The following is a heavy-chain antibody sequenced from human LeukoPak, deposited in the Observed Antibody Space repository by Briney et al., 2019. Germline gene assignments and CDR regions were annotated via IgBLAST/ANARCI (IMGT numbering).Heavy chain of an antibody. V-gene: IGHV4-59*01. CDR3: ARGSDGYRFDP. J-gene: IGHJ5*02. Sequence: PSETLSLTCTVSGDSMSNYHWTWIRQSPGKGLEYIGYIYNSGTTNYNPSLKSRATISVDMSKKQFSLRLSSVTAADTAVYYCARGSDGYRFDPWGQGTLVTVSS. CDR2: IYNSGTT. CDR1: GDSMSNYH. D-gene: IGHD5-18*01.